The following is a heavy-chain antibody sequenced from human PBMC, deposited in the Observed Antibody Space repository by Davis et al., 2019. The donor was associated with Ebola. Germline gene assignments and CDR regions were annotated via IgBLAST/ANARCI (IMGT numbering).Heavy chain of an antibody. Sequence: GGSLRLSCAASGFTFSAYYWSWVRQAPGKGLEWVPVIYSGGSTYYADAVKGRFTISRDNSKNTLYLQMNSLRAEDTAVYYCARDMRLEGAVDYWGQGTLVTVSS. CDR2: IYSGGST. D-gene: IGHD1-26*01. CDR1: GFTFSAYY. CDR3: ARDMRLEGAVDY. J-gene: IGHJ4*02. V-gene: IGHV3-53*01.